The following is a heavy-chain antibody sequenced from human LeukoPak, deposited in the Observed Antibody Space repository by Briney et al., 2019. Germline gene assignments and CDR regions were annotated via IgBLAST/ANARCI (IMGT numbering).Heavy chain of an antibody. CDR2: VFYTGST. CDR3: ARAVAVAGTFKFDF. J-gene: IGHJ4*02. CDR1: GGSISGNY. D-gene: IGHD6-19*01. Sequence: PSETLSLTCTVSGGSISGNYWTWIRQPPGKGLDYIGHVFYTGSTNYSPSLKSRVTISIDTSKSHFSLKLTSVTAADTAVYYCARAVAVAGTFKFDFWGQGTLVTVPS. V-gene: IGHV4-59*01.